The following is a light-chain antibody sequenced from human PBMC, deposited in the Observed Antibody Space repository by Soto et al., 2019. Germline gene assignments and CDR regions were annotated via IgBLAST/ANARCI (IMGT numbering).Light chain of an antibody. CDR1: QSVSSN. CDR3: QQYPKWSPWT. CDR2: GAS. J-gene: IGKJ1*01. V-gene: IGKV3-15*01. Sequence: EIVMTQSPATLSVSPGERATLSCRASQSVSSNLAWYQRRPGQAPRLLIYGASTRAAAIPARFCGSGPGTECTRPISSLQSADFADYYCQQYPKWSPWTFGQGTKVEIK.